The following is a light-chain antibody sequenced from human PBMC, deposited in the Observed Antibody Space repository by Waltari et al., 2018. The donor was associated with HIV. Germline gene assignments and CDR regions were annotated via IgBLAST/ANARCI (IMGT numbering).Light chain of an antibody. CDR2: DVS. CDR3: CSYAGVV. J-gene: IGLJ2*01. CDR1: SSDFGSYNP. V-gene: IGLV2-23*02. Sequence: QSALTQPASVSGSPGQSITISCTGTSSDFGSYNPVSWYQQHTGKAPKLMIYDVSKRPSGVSNLSSGSKSGNTASLTISGLQAEDEADYHCCSYAGVVVGGGTKLTVL.